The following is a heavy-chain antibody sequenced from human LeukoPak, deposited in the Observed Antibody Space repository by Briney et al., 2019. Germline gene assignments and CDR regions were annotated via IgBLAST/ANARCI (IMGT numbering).Heavy chain of an antibody. V-gene: IGHV1-2*06. CDR2: INPNSGGT. D-gene: IGHD6-13*01. CDR1: GYTFTGYY. Sequence: GASVKVSCKASGYTFTGYYIHWMRQAPGQGLEWMGRINPNSGGTNYAQKFQGRVTMTRDTSISTAYMELSRLSSDDTAVYYCATSRDRIAAAGRDEFDYWGQGTLVTVSS. CDR3: ATSRDRIAAAGRDEFDY. J-gene: IGHJ4*02.